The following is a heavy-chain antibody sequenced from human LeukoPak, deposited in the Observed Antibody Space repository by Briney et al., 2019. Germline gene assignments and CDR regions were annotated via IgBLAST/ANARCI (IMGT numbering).Heavy chain of an antibody. CDR1: GFTFSSYN. CDR3: AREFSGNSESDY. V-gene: IGHV3-48*02. CDR2: VNTNSGRI. D-gene: IGHD4-23*01. J-gene: IGHJ4*02. Sequence: GGSLRLSCAASGFTFSSYNMHWVRQPPGRGREWISSVNTNSGRIYYADSVKGRFTISRDNAEKSLHLHMSSLREEDTAVYYCAREFSGNSESDYWGQGILVAVSS.